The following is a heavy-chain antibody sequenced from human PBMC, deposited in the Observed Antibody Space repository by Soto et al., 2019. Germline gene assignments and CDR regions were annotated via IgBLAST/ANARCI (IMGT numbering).Heavy chain of an antibody. J-gene: IGHJ4*02. D-gene: IGHD6-25*01. CDR3: AKGSASGSPYYFDF. CDR1: GFTFSNYA. Sequence: GGSLRLSCAASGFTFSNYAMSWVRQAPGRGLEWVSAITGSGGDTYHADSVKGRFTISRDNSKNTLFLQMNRLRADDTAVYYCAKGSASGSPYYFDFWGQGTLVTVSS. V-gene: IGHV3-23*01. CDR2: ITGSGGDT.